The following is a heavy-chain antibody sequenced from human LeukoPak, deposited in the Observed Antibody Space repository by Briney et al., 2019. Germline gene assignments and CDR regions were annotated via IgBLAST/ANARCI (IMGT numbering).Heavy chain of an antibody. D-gene: IGHD1-1*01. CDR2: ISGSGGRI. V-gene: IGHV3-23*01. CDR1: GFTFSSYS. Sequence: GGSLRLSCAASGFTFSSYSMSWVRQAPGKGLEWVSSISGSGGRIDYADSVKGRFTISRDNSKNTLSLQMTSLTAEDTAVYYCAKNPRLEGWIYFDSWGQGILVTVSS. CDR3: AKNPRLEGWIYFDS. J-gene: IGHJ4*02.